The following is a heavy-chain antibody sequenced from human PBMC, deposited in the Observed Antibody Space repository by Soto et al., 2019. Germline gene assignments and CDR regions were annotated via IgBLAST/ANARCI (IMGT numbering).Heavy chain of an antibody. V-gene: IGHV3-30*18. CDR3: AKDLYCSGGSCYYGMDV. Sequence: PGGSLILSCAASGFTFSSYGMHGVRQAPGKGLEWVAVISYDGSNKYYADSVKGRFTISRDNSKNTLYLQMNSLRAEDTAVYYCAKDLYCSGGSCYYGMDVWGQGTTVTVSS. D-gene: IGHD2-15*01. J-gene: IGHJ6*02. CDR1: GFTFSSYG. CDR2: ISYDGSNK.